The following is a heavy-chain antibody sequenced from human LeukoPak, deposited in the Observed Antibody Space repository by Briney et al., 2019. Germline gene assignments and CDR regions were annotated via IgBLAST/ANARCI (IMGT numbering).Heavy chain of an antibody. CDR1: GYNFINYW. Sequence: GESLQISCKGSGYNFINYWIGWVRQMPGTGLEWMGVVNPGDSDTRYSPSFQGQVTISADKSISTAYLQWSSLKASDTAMYYCARHEVDGYNSRWFDPWGQGTLVTVSS. D-gene: IGHD5-24*01. J-gene: IGHJ5*02. CDR2: VNPGDSDT. CDR3: ARHEVDGYNSRWFDP. V-gene: IGHV5-51*01.